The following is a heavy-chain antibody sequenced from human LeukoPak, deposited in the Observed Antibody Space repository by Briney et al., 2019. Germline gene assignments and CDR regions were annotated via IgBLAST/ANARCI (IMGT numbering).Heavy chain of an antibody. CDR1: GGSISSYY. CDR3: AREGRYYDSSGSRYYYYYMDV. D-gene: IGHD3-22*01. J-gene: IGHJ6*03. V-gene: IGHV4-59*01. Sequence: PSETLSLTCTVSGGSISSYYWSWIRQPPGKGLEWIGYIYYSGSTNYNPSLKSRVTISVDTSKNQFTLKLSSVTAADTAVYYCAREGRYYDSSGSRYYYYYMDVWGKGTTVTISS. CDR2: IYYSGST.